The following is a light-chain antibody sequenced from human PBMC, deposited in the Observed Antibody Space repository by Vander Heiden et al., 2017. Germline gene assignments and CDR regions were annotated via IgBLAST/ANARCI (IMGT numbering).Light chain of an antibody. J-gene: IGLJ2*01. CDR1: KLGDKY. V-gene: IGLV3-1*01. CDR2: KDN. Sequence: SYELTQPPSVYVSPGQTATITCSGDKLGDKYACWYQQKPGQSPLLVIYKDNNRPSGIPERFSGSNSGTTATLTISGTQAMDEADYYCQAWDSSTVVFGGGTKLTVL. CDR3: QAWDSSTVV.